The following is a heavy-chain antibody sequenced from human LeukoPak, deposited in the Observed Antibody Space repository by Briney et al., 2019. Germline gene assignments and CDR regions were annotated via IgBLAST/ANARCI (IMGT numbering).Heavy chain of an antibody. D-gene: IGHD3-3*01. Sequence: SETLSLTCTVSGGSISGFSWSSSPQPPGKGLEWIGNIYHTGDTNYNPSLKSRVTISVDTSKNQFSLKLSSVTAADTAVYYCARDSSDFWSGYYFDYWGQGTLVTVSS. CDR1: GGSISGFS. CDR2: IYHTGDT. J-gene: IGHJ4*02. CDR3: ARDSSDFWSGYYFDY. V-gene: IGHV4-59*01.